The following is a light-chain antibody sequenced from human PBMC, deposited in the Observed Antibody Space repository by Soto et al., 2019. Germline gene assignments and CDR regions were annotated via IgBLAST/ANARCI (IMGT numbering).Light chain of an antibody. Sequence: DIQMTQSPSTLSASVGDRVTITCRASQSISSWLAWYQQKPGKAPKLLIYDASSLESGVPSRFSGSGSGTEFPLTISSLQPDDFAPYYCQQYNSYSQYTFGQGTKLEIK. CDR1: QSISSW. CDR2: DAS. J-gene: IGKJ2*01. CDR3: QQYNSYSQYT. V-gene: IGKV1-5*01.